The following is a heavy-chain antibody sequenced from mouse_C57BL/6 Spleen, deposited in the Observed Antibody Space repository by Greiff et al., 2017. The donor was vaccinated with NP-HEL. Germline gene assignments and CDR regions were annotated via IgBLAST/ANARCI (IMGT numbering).Heavy chain of an antibody. CDR2: IWSGGST. CDR1: GFSLTSYG. Sequence: VQLKQSGPGLVQPSQSLSITCTVSGFSLTSYGVHWVRQSPGKGLEWLGVIWSGGSTDYNAAFISRLSISKDNSKSQVFFKMNSLQADDTAIYYCDRLLWPRYWYFDVWGTGTTVTVSS. CDR3: DRLLWPRYWYFDV. D-gene: IGHD2-1*01. V-gene: IGHV2-2*01. J-gene: IGHJ1*03.